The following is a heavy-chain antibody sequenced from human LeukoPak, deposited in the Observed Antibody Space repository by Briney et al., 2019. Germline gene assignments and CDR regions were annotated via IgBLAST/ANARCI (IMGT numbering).Heavy chain of an antibody. Sequence: SETLSLTCTVSGGSISSSSYYWGWIRQPPGKGLEWIGSIYYSGSTYYNPSLKSRVTISVDTSKNQFSLKLSSVTAADTAVYYCGRHVYYYGSGYINWFDPWGQGTLVTVSS. V-gene: IGHV4-39*01. J-gene: IGHJ5*02. D-gene: IGHD3-10*01. CDR1: GGSISSSSYY. CDR3: GRHVYYYGSGYINWFDP. CDR2: IYYSGST.